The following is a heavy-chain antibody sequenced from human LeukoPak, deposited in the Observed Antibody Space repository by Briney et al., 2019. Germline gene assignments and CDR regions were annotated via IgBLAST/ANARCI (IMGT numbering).Heavy chain of an antibody. Sequence: GGSLRLSCAASGFTFTTYWMNWVRQAPGKGLEWVANIKQDINEKYYVDSVKGRFTISRDNAKNTLYLQMNSLRAEDTAVYYCARVGGSGYDFAYYYDSSGYSYWGQGTLVTVSS. CDR3: ARVGGSGYDFAYYYDSSGYSY. J-gene: IGHJ4*02. D-gene: IGHD3-22*01. CDR1: GFTFTTYW. V-gene: IGHV3-7*01. CDR2: IKQDINEK.